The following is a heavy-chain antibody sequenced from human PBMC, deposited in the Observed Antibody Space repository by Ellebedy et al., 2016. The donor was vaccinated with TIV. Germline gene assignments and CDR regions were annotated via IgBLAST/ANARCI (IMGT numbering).Heavy chain of an antibody. V-gene: IGHV3-64D*06. CDR3: VKGIFGMTTVTHLDY. D-gene: IGHD4-17*01. J-gene: IGHJ4*02. CDR2: ISSNGGST. CDR1: GFTFSSYA. Sequence: PGGSLRLSCSASGFTFSSYAMHRVRQAPGKGLEYVSAISSNGGSTYYADSVKGRFTISRDNSKNTLYLQMSSLRAEDTAVYYCVKGIFGMTTVTHLDYWGQGTLVTVSS.